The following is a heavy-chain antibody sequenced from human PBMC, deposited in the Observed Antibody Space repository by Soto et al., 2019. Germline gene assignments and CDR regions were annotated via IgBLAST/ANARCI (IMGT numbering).Heavy chain of an antibody. D-gene: IGHD3-10*01. CDR3: XRRPYGSGHYYYYGMDV. CDR1: GYSFTSYW. J-gene: IGHJ6*02. Sequence: PGESLKISCKGSGYSFTSYWISWVRQMPGKGLEWMGRIDPSDSYTNYSPSFQGHVTISADKSISTTYLQWSSLKASDTAMYYCXRRPYGSGHYYYYGMDVWGQGTTVTVSS. V-gene: IGHV5-10-1*01. CDR2: IDPSDSYT.